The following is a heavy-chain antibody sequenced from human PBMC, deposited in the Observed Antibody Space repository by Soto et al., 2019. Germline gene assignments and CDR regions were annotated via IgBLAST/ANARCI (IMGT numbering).Heavy chain of an antibody. D-gene: IGHD3-3*01. CDR2: IIPIFGTA. Sequence: QVQLVQSGAEVKKPGSSVKVSCKASGGTFSSYAISWVRQGPGQGLEWMGGIIPIFGTANYAQKFQGRVTITADESTSTAYMELSSLRSEDTAVYYCAREGTIFGVVTPFDPWGQGTLVTVSS. J-gene: IGHJ5*02. V-gene: IGHV1-69*01. CDR1: GGTFSSYA. CDR3: AREGTIFGVVTPFDP.